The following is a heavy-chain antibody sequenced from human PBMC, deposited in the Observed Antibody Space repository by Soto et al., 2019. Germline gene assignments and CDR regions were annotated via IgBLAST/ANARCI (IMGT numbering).Heavy chain of an antibody. D-gene: IGHD6-19*01. Sequence: HPGGSLRLSCAACGFTFSSYAMHWVRQAPGKGLEWVAVISYDGSNKFYADSVKGRFTISRDNSENTLYLQMNSLRAEDTALYFCATSPGYGGGWYDYWGQGTLVTVSS. CDR2: ISYDGSNK. CDR3: ATSPGYGGGWYDY. J-gene: IGHJ4*02. V-gene: IGHV3-30-3*01. CDR1: GFTFSSYA.